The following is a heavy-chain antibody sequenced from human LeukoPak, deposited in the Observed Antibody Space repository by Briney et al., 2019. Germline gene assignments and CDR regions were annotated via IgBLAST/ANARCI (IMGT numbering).Heavy chain of an antibody. CDR3: ARGYCSHEICQVFPS. CDR2: IYNSGSI. Sequence: PSETLSLTCTVSGVSISDYFWTWIRQPAGKGLGWIGRIYNSGSISYNPSLKSRVTMSVDTSKNEFSLRLSSVTAADTGVYFCARGYCSHEICQVFPSWGQGILVTVSS. CDR1: GVSISDYF. D-gene: IGHD2-15*01. J-gene: IGHJ5*02. V-gene: IGHV4-4*07.